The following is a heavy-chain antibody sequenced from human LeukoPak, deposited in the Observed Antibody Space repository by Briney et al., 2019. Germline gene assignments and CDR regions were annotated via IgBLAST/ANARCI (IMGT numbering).Heavy chain of an antibody. CDR1: GYTFTSYG. CDR3: ARVLGYCSNTSCGNFDY. D-gene: IGHD2-2*01. Sequence: GASVKVSGKASGYTFTSYGISWVRQAPGQGLEWMGWISAYNGNTNYAQKLQGRVTMTTDTSTSTAYMELRSLRSDDTDVYYCARVLGYCSNTSCGNFDYWGQGTLVTVSS. V-gene: IGHV1-18*01. CDR2: ISAYNGNT. J-gene: IGHJ4*02.